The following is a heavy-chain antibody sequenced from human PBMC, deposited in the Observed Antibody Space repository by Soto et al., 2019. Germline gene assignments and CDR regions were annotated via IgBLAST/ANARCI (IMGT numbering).Heavy chain of an antibody. CDR3: ARDPGVTIFGMDV. CDR2: INSDGSST. V-gene: IGHV3-74*01. Sequence: LRLSCAASGFTFSSYWMHWVRQAPGKGLVWVSRINSDGSSTSYADSVKGRFTISRDNAKNTLYLQMNSLRAEDTAVYYCARDPGVTIFGMDVWGQGTTVTVSS. CDR1: GFTFSSYW. D-gene: IGHD3-3*01. J-gene: IGHJ6*02.